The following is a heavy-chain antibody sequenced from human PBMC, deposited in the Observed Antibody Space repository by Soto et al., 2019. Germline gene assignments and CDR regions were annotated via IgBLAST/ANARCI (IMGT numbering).Heavy chain of an antibody. CDR3: ARDPNDSSAYYHHYYYGMDV. J-gene: IGHJ6*02. CDR2: INAGNGNT. D-gene: IGHD3-22*01. Sequence: ASVKVSCKASGYTFTSCGIHWVRQAPGQRLEWTGWINAGNGNTKYSEKFQGRVTITRDTSASTAYLELSSLRSEDTAVYYCARDPNDSSAYYHHYYYGMDVWGQGTTVTVSS. CDR1: GYTFTSCG. V-gene: IGHV1-3*01.